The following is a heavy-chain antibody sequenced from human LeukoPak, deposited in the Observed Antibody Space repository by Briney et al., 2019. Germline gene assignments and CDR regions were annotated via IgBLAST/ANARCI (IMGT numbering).Heavy chain of an antibody. Sequence: PGGSLRLSCAASGFTFSSYEMNWVRQAPGKGLEWVSCISSSGSTIYYADSVKGRFTISRDNAKNSLYLQMNSLRAEDTAVYYCARDLWVRGDRYGMDVWGKGTTVTVSS. D-gene: IGHD3-10*01. CDR2: ISSSGSTI. CDR1: GFTFSSYE. J-gene: IGHJ6*04. CDR3: ARDLWVRGDRYGMDV. V-gene: IGHV3-48*03.